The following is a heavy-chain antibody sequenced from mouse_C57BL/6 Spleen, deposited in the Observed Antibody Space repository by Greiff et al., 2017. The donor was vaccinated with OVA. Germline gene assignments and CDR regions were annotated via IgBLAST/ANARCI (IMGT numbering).Heavy chain of an antibody. D-gene: IGHD3-2*02. Sequence: QVQLQQPGAVLVKPGASVKLSCKASGYTFTSYWMHWVKQRPGRGLEWIGRIDPNSGGTKYNEKFKSKATLTVDKPSSTAYMQLSSLTSEDSAVYYCARGAPSQATYYYAMDYWGQGTSVTVSS. CDR2: IDPNSGGT. CDR3: ARGAPSQATYYYAMDY. J-gene: IGHJ4*01. CDR1: GYTFTSYW. V-gene: IGHV1-72*01.